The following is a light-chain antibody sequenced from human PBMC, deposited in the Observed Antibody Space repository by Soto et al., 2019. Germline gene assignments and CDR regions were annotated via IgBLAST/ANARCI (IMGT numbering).Light chain of an antibody. V-gene: IGLV2-14*01. Sequence: QSALTQPASVSGSPGQSITISCTGTSIDIGAYNYVSWYQQLPGKAPKLMIYDVDNRPSGVSDRFSGSKSGNTASLTISGLQTEDETDYYCSAYTTSHTVVFGTGTKLTVL. CDR3: SAYTTSHTVV. CDR2: DVD. J-gene: IGLJ2*01. CDR1: SIDIGAYNY.